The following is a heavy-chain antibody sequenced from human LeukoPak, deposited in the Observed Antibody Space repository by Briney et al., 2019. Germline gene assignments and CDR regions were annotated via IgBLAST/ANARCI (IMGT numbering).Heavy chain of an antibody. Sequence: GGSLRLSCAASGFTFSIYWMNWVRQAPGKGLEWVSSISSSSYIYYADSVKGRFTISRDNAKNSLYLQMNSLRAEDTAVYYCARLYDGSAYHADHFDYWGQGTLVIVSS. J-gene: IGHJ4*02. CDR2: ISSSSYI. CDR3: ARLYDGSAYHADHFDY. CDR1: GFTFSIYW. V-gene: IGHV3-21*01. D-gene: IGHD3-22*01.